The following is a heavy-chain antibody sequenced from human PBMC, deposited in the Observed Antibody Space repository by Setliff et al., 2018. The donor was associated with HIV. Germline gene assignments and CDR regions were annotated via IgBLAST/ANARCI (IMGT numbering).Heavy chain of an antibody. CDR1: GGSISSYY. CDR2: IYYSGST. CDR3: ARPASYNPGSRFDP. V-gene: IGHV4-59*01. J-gene: IGHJ5*02. Sequence: SETLSLTCTVSGGSISSYYWSWIRQPPGKGLEWIGYIYYSGSTNYNPSLKSRVTISVDTSKNQFSLKLSSVTAADTAVNYCARPASYNPGSRFDPWGQGTLVTVSS. D-gene: IGHD1-20*01.